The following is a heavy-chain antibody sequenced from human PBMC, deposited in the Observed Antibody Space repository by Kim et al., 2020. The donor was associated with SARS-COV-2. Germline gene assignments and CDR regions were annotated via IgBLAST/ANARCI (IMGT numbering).Heavy chain of an antibody. CDR1: GGSISSGGYS. CDR2: IYRSGRN. D-gene: IGHD3-3*01. V-gene: IGHV4-30-2*01. Sequence: SETLSLTCAVSGGSISSGGYSWSWIRQPPGKGLEWIGYIYRSGRNYYNPSLKSRVTISVDRSKNQFSLKLSSVTAADTAVYYCARGLGVWSGYDYWGQGTLVTVSS. CDR3: ARGLGVWSGYDY. J-gene: IGHJ4*02.